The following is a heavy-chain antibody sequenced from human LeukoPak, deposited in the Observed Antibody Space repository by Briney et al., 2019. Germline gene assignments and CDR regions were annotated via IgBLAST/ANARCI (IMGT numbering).Heavy chain of an antibody. CDR1: GFTFSSYG. CDR3: AKDQADYFDGSGSYFDH. Sequence: PGGSLRLSCAASGFTFSSYGMHWVRQAPGRGLEWVSVISGSGESEFYADSVKGRCTISRDNSKNILYLQMSNLRAEDTAIYYCAKDQADYFDGSGSYFDHWGQGTLVTVSS. J-gene: IGHJ4*02. D-gene: IGHD3-22*01. CDR2: ISGSGESE. V-gene: IGHV3-23*01.